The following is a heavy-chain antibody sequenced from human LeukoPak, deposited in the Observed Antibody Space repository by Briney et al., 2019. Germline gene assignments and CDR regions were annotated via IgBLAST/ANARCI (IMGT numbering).Heavy chain of an antibody. J-gene: IGHJ4*02. V-gene: IGHV3-21*01. CDR1: GFTFSSYS. Sequence: PGGSLRLSCAASGFTFSSYSMNWVRQAPGKGLEWVSSITGSSDHIAYADSAKGRFTISRDNAKNSLYLQMNSLRAEDTAVYYCVREDPRTYSCNYWGQGTLVTVSS. CDR3: VREDPRTYSCNY. CDR2: ITGSSDHI. D-gene: IGHD2-15*01.